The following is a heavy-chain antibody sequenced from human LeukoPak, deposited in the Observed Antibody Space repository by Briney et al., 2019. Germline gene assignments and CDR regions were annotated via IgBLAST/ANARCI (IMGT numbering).Heavy chain of an antibody. V-gene: IGHV4-30-2*01. Sequence: SQTLSLTCTVSGGSISSGGYYWSWIRQPPGKGLEWIGYIYHSGSTYYNPSLKSRVTMSLDTSKNQFSLKLSSVTAADTAVYYCAKVARVTVATTVGTSYDYYYMDVWGKGTTVTVSS. CDR1: GGSISSGGYY. CDR2: IYHSGST. J-gene: IGHJ6*03. CDR3: AKVARVTVATTVGTSYDYYYMDV. D-gene: IGHD5-12*01.